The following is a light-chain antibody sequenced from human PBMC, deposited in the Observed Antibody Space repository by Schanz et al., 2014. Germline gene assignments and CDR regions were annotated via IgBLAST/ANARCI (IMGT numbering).Light chain of an antibody. Sequence: EIVLTQSPATLSLSPGEGAALSCRASQSFNTFLAWYQQKPGQAPRLLIYGASNRATGIPARFSGSGSGTDFTLTISSLEPEDFAVYYCQQYNNWPPTMYTFGQGTKLEIK. CDR3: QQYNNWPPTMYT. V-gene: IGKV3-11*01. CDR1: QSFNTF. J-gene: IGKJ2*01. CDR2: GAS.